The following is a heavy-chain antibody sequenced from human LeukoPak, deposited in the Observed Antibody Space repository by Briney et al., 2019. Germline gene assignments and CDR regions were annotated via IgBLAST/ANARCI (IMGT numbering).Heavy chain of an antibody. CDR2: IYYSGST. D-gene: IGHD5-18*01. CDR1: GGSFSSYY. Sequence: MASETPSLTCAVYGGSFSSYYWSWIRQPPGKGLEWIGYIYYSGSTNYNPSLKSRVTISVDTSKNQFSLKLSSVTAADTAVYYCARVVMHVDTAMVYYFDYWGQGTLVTVSS. CDR3: ARVVMHVDTAMVYYFDY. J-gene: IGHJ4*02. V-gene: IGHV4-59*01.